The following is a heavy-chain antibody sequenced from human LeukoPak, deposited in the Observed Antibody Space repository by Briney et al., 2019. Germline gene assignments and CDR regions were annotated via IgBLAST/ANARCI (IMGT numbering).Heavy chain of an antibody. V-gene: IGHV3-30*02. CDR2: IRYDGSNK. J-gene: IGHJ6*03. CDR1: GFTFSSYG. CDR3: AKTRPLHYYYMDV. Sequence: GGSLRLSCAASGFTFSSYGMHWVRQAPGKGLEWVAFIRYDGSNKYYADSVKGRFTISRDNSKNTLFLQMNSLRAEDTAVYYCAKTRPLHYYYMDVWGKGTTVTVSS.